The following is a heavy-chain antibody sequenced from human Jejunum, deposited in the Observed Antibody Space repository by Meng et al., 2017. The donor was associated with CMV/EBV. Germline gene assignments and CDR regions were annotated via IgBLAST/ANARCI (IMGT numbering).Heavy chain of an antibody. CDR3: ARGEAPVAAATS. D-gene: IGHD2-15*01. CDR2: ISAYNGVT. V-gene: IGHV1-18*01. Sequence: QAQLVQSGAEVKKPGASVRVSCKASGYTFTSYGFNWVRQAPGQGLEWMGWISAYNGVTTYAQKVQGRVSMTTDTSTSTAYMELRSLTSDDTAVYYCARGEAPVAAATSWGQGTLVTVSS. CDR1: GYTFTSYG. J-gene: IGHJ4*02.